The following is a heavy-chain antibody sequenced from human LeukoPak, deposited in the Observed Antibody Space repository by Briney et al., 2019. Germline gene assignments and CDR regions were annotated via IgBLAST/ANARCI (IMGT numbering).Heavy chain of an antibody. Sequence: SQTLSLTCTVSGGSISSGDCYWRWIRQPPGKGLEWIGYIYYSGSTFYNPSLKSRVTISVDTSKNQFSLKLSSVTAADTAVYYCARAPLRITIFGVGKAPFDPWGQGTLVTVSS. CDR2: IYYSGST. CDR1: GGSISSGDCY. D-gene: IGHD3-3*01. V-gene: IGHV4-30-4*08. J-gene: IGHJ5*02. CDR3: ARAPLRITIFGVGKAPFDP.